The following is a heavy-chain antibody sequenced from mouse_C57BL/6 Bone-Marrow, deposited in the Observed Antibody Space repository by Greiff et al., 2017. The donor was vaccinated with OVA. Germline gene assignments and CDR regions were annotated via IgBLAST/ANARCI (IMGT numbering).Heavy chain of an antibody. CDR1: GYAFTNYL. CDR2: INPGSGGT. V-gene: IGHV1-54*01. CDR3: ARYGGLTGAY. Sequence: VQLQQSGAELVRPGTSVKVSCKASGYAFTNYLIEWVKQRPGQGLEWIGVINPGSGGTNYNEKFKGKATLTADKSSSTAYMQLSSLTSEDSAVYFCARYGGLTGAYWGQGTLVTVSA. J-gene: IGHJ3*01. D-gene: IGHD4-1*01.